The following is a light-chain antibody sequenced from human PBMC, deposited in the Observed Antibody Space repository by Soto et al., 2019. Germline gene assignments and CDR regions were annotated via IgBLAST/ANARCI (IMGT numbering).Light chain of an antibody. CDR2: DAS. CDR3: QQYADSPT. V-gene: IGKV3D-20*01. J-gene: IGKJ1*01. CDR1: QSLSSRH. Sequence: EIVLTQSPATLSLSPGERATLSCGASQSLSSRHLAWYQQKPGLAPRLLIYDASSRATGIPDRFTGSVSGTDFTLTINGLEPEDSAVYYCQQYADSPTFGQGTKVEIK.